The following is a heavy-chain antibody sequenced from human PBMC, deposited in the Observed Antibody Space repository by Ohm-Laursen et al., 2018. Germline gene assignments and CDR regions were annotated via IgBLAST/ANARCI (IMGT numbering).Heavy chain of an antibody. J-gene: IGHJ4*02. Sequence: GSLRLSCTATGFTFSNYAMSWVRQAPGRGLEWVSTISGGGGSTYYADSVKGRFTISRDNSKNTLYLQMNSLRAEDTAVYYCARRVAYDRGEFDYWGLGTLVTVSS. D-gene: IGHD5-12*01. V-gene: IGHV3-23*01. CDR1: GFTFSNYA. CDR3: ARRVAYDRGEFDY. CDR2: ISGGGGST.